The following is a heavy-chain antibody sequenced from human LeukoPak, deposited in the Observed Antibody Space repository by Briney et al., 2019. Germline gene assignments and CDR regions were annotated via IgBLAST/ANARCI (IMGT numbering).Heavy chain of an antibody. D-gene: IGHD6-13*01. J-gene: IGHJ3*02. CDR1: GFTFSSYS. Sequence: GGSLRLSCAASGFTFSSYSMDWVRQAPGKGLEWVSYISSSSSTIYYADSVKGRFTISRDNGKNSLYLQMNSLRAEDTAVYYCASQLGDASDIWGQGTMVTVSS. CDR2: ISSSSSTI. V-gene: IGHV3-48*01. CDR3: ASQLGDASDI.